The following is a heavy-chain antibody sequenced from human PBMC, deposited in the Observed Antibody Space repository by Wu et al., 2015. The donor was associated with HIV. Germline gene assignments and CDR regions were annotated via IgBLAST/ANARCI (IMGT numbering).Heavy chain of an antibody. Sequence: QVQLVQSGAEVKKPGASVKVSCKASGYTFTSYYMHWVRQAPGQGLEWMGIINPSGGSTSHAQKFQGRVTMTRDTSTSTVYMELSSLRSEDTAVYYCASEPGTVVRAWYYFDYWGQGTLVTVSS. J-gene: IGHJ4*02. CDR3: ASEPGTVVRAWYYFDY. D-gene: IGHD2-15*01. CDR1: GYTFTSYY. V-gene: IGHV1-46*03. CDR2: INPSGGST.